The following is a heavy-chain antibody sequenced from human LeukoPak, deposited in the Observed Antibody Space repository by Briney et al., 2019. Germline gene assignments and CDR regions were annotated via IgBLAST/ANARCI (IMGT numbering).Heavy chain of an antibody. CDR2: IYTSGST. Sequence: SETLSLTCTVSGGSISSYYWSWIRQPPGKGLEWIGYIYTSGSTNYNPSLKSRVTISVDTSKNQFSLKLSSVTAADTAVYYCARGRRSRTEYYGMDVWGRGTTVTVSS. J-gene: IGHJ6*02. V-gene: IGHV4-4*09. D-gene: IGHD6-13*01. CDR1: GGSISSYY. CDR3: ARGRRSRTEYYGMDV.